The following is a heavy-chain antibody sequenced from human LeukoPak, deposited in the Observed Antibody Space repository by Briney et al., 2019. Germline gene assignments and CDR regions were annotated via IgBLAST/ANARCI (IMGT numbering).Heavy chain of an antibody. D-gene: IGHD5-24*01. J-gene: IGHJ4*02. CDR2: ISGSGDFT. CDR3: AKDGARDGYDYPDY. V-gene: IGHV3-23*01. Sequence: GGSLRLSCAASGFTFTNYAMSWVRQAPGKGLEWVSDISGSGDFTYYADSVKGRFTISRDKSKNTLYLQMNSLRAEDTAVYYCAKDGARDGYDYPDYWGQGTLVTVSS. CDR1: GFTFTNYA.